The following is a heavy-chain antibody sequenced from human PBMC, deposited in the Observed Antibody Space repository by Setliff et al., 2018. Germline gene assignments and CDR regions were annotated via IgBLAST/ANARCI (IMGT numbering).Heavy chain of an antibody. V-gene: IGHV7-4-1*02. CDR2: INTNTGFP. J-gene: IGHJ4*02. CDR1: GYTFTNYA. D-gene: IGHD2-15*01. Sequence: ASVKVSCKASGYTFTNYAMNWVRQAPGQGLEWMGWINTNTGFPTYAQGFTGRFVFSLDTSVSTAYLQISSVKAEDTAVYYCARGYCSGGSCADFDYWGQGTLVTISS. CDR3: ARGYCSGGSCADFDY.